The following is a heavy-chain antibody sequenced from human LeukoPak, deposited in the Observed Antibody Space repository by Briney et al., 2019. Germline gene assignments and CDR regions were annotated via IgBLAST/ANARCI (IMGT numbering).Heavy chain of an antibody. CDR2: ISSSSSYI. CDR1: GFTFSSYS. CDR3: ARALVGATIDY. D-gene: IGHD1-26*01. Sequence: GGSLRLSCAASGFTFSSYSMNWVRQAPGKGLEWVSSISSSSSYIYYADAVKGRFTISRDNAKNSLYLQMNSLRAEDTAVYYCARALVGATIDYWGQGTLVTVSS. J-gene: IGHJ4*02. V-gene: IGHV3-21*01.